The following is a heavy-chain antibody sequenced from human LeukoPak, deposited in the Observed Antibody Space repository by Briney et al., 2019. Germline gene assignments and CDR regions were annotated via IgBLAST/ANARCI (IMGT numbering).Heavy chain of an antibody. Sequence: SETLSLTCTVSGGSISSYYWSWIRQPAGKGLEWIGRIYTSGRTNYNPSLKSRVTMSVDTSKNQFSLKLSSVTAADTAVYYCARVAGCSSTSCYPEYYYYYYMDVWGKGTTVTVSS. J-gene: IGHJ6*03. CDR1: GGSISSYY. D-gene: IGHD2-2*01. V-gene: IGHV4-4*07. CDR3: ARVAGCSSTSCYPEYYYYYYMDV. CDR2: IYTSGRT.